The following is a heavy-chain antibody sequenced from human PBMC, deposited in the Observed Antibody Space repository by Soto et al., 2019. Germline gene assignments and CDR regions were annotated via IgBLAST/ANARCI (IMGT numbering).Heavy chain of an antibody. V-gene: IGHV1-18*01. CDR1: GYTFTSYG. CDR3: ARLLGAQYYDILTGYYPLDY. Sequence: GASVKVSCKASGYTFTSYGISWVRQAPGQGLEWMGWISAYNGNTNYAQKLQGRVTMTTDTSTSTAYMELRSLRSDDTAVYYCARLLGAQYYDILTGYYPLDYWGQGTLVTVSS. J-gene: IGHJ4*02. CDR2: ISAYNGNT. D-gene: IGHD3-9*01.